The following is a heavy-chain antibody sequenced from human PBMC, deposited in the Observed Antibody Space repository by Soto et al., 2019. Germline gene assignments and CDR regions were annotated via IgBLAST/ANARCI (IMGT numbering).Heavy chain of an antibody. CDR1: GFTFSSYA. CDR2: ISGSGGST. CDR3: AKERAPPFIIFGVVNNVGVFDF. D-gene: IGHD3-3*01. Sequence: LRLSCAASGFTFSSYAMSWVRQAPGKGLEWVSAISGSGGSTYYADSVKGRFTISRDNSKNTLYLQMNSLRAEDTAVYYCAKERAPPFIIFGVVNNVGVFDFWGQGTQVTGSS. J-gene: IGHJ4*02. V-gene: IGHV3-23*01.